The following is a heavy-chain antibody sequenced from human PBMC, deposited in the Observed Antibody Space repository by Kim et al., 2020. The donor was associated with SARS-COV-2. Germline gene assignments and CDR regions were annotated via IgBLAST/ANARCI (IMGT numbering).Heavy chain of an antibody. J-gene: IGHJ4*02. D-gene: IGHD5-12*01. V-gene: IGHV4-59*01. CDR3: ARKGADSRGFIDS. Sequence: NLDPSLKSRASISVDTSKNQISLRLKSVTAADTAVYYCARKGADSRGFIDSWGQGALVTVSS.